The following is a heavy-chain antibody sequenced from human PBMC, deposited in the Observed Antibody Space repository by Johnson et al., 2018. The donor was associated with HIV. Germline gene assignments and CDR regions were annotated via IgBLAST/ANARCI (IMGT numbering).Heavy chain of an antibody. CDR3: ASVRVGAFDI. J-gene: IGHJ3*02. V-gene: IGHV3-66*01. CDR1: GFTVSSNY. Sequence: VQLVESGGGLVQPGGSLRLSCAASGFTVSSNYMSWVRQAPGKGLEWVSVIYSGGSTYYADSVKGRFTISRDNSKNTLYLQMNTLRAEDTAVYFCASVRVGAFDIWGQGTMVTVSS. CDR2: IYSGGST. D-gene: IGHD1-26*01.